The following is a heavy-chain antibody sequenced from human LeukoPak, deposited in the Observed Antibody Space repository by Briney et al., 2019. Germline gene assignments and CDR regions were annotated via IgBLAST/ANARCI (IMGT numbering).Heavy chain of an antibody. J-gene: IGHJ4*02. Sequence: GGSLRLSCAPSGFTFSDYYMTWIRQAPGKGLEWVSYISSSGSTIYYADSVKGRFTISRDNAKNSLYLQMNSLRAEDTAVYYCARGASEWFGESTVWGQGTLVTVSS. CDR1: GFTFSDYY. D-gene: IGHD3-10*01. V-gene: IGHV3-11*04. CDR3: ARGASEWFGESTV. CDR2: ISSSGSTI.